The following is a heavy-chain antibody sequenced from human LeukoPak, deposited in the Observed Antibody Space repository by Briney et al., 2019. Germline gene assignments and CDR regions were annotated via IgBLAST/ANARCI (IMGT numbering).Heavy chain of an antibody. CDR2: ISAYNGNI. CDR1: GYTFSFYG. V-gene: IGHV1-18*01. J-gene: IGHJ4*02. D-gene: IGHD3-22*01. CDR3: AREYYYDSSTYYPFDY. Sequence: ASVKVSCKASGYTFSFYGISWVRQAPGQGLEWMGWISAYNGNINYAQKFQDRVTMTTDTSTSTAYMEVRSLRSDDTAVYYCAREYYYDSSTYYPFDYWGQGTLVTVSS.